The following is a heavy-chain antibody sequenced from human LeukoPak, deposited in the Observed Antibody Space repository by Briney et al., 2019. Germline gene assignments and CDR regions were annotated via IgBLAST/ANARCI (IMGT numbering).Heavy chain of an antibody. CDR2: IYSGGST. J-gene: IGHJ4*02. Sequence: PGGSLRLSCAASGFTVNSNYMSWVRQAPGKGLEWVSVIYSGGSTYYADSVKGRFTISRDNSKNTLYLQMNSLRAEDTAVYYCARADYYYDSSGPMDYWGQGTLVTVSS. V-gene: IGHV3-66*02. CDR1: GFTVNSNY. CDR3: ARADYYYDSSGPMDY. D-gene: IGHD3-22*01.